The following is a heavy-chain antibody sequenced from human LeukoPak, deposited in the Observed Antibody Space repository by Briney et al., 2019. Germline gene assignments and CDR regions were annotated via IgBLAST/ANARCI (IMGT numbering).Heavy chain of an antibody. CDR2: INPNSGGT. Sequence: ASVKVSCKASGYTFTGYYMHWVRQAPGQGLEWMGWINPNSGGTNCAQKFQGWVTMTRDTSISTAYMELSRLRSDDTAVYYCARAGEGGALGATGGVDYWGQGTLVTVSS. CDR1: GYTFTGYY. V-gene: IGHV1-2*04. J-gene: IGHJ4*02. D-gene: IGHD1-26*01. CDR3: ARAGEGGALGATGGVDY.